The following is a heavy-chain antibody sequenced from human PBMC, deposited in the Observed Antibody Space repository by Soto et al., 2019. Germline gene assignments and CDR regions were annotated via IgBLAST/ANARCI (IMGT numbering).Heavy chain of an antibody. J-gene: IGHJ4*02. CDR1: GFTVSSNY. D-gene: IGHD6-19*01. CDR3: ARLLGQLLATTTYYFDY. CDR2: IYSGGST. V-gene: IGHV3-53*04. Sequence: EVQLVESGGGLVQPGGSLILSCAASGFTVSSNYMSWVRQAPGKGLEWVSVIYSGGSTYYADSVKGRFTISRHNSKNTLYLQMRSLRAEDTAVYYCARLLGQLLATTTYYFDYWGQGTLVTVSS.